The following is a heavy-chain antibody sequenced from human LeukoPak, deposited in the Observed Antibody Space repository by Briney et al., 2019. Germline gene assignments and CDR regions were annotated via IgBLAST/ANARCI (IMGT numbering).Heavy chain of an antibody. CDR3: ARSITMVRANWFDP. CDR1: GGSISSYY. V-gene: IGHV4-59*01. J-gene: IGHJ5*02. Sequence: SETLSLTCTVSGGSISSYYWSWIRQPPGKGLEWIGYIYYSGSTNYNPSLKSRVTISVDTSKNQFSLKLGSVTAADTAVYYCARSITMVRANWFDPWGQGTLVTVSS. D-gene: IGHD3-10*01. CDR2: IYYSGST.